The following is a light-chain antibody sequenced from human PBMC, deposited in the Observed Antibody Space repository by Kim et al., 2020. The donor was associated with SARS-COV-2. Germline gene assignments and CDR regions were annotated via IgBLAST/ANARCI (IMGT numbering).Light chain of an antibody. J-gene: IGLJ3*02. CDR1: SLRSYY. Sequence: SSELTQDPAVSVALGQTVRITCQGDSLRSYYASWYQQKAGQAPVLVIYGKNNRPSGIPDRFSGSSSGNTASLTITGAQAEDEADYYCNSRDSSGNQPFGG. CDR2: GKN. V-gene: IGLV3-19*01. CDR3: NSRDSSGNQP.